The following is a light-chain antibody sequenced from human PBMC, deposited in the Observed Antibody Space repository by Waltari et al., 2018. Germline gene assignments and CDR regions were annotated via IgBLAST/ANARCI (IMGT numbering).Light chain of an antibody. J-gene: IGKJ4*01. CDR3: QQSYSAPLA. V-gene: IGKV1-39*01. CDR2: SSS. Sequence: DTLMTQSPSSLSASVGDRVTITCRASQAISTYVNWYQQTPGMAPKLLIFSSSTLHRGVSSRFSGSGSGTEFMLTISNLQPDDFATYYCQQSYSAPLAFGGGTKLDI. CDR1: QAISTY.